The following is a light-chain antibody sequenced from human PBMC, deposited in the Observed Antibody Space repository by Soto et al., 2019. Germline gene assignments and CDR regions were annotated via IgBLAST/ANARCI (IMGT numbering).Light chain of an antibody. Sequence: QSVLTQPASVSGSPGQSITISCTGTSSNVGNYNYVSWYQQYPGKAPELMIYEVTNRPSGVSNRFSGSKSGSTASLTISGLQAEDEADYYCSSYTTSSTVVFGSGTKVTVL. CDR3: SSYTTSSTVV. CDR2: EVT. V-gene: IGLV2-14*01. J-gene: IGLJ1*01. CDR1: SSNVGNYNY.